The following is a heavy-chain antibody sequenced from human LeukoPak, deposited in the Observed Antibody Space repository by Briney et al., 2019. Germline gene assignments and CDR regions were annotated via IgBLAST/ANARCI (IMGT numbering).Heavy chain of an antibody. Sequence: GRSLRLSCGASGFTFDDHAMHWVRHAPGKGLEWVSGITWNSDTVAYADSVKGRFTIARDNARNSLYLQMNSLRPEDTALYYCAKGPGLTAFFDFWGQGTLVTVSS. D-gene: IGHD2-21*02. V-gene: IGHV3-9*01. CDR1: GFTFDDHA. J-gene: IGHJ4*02. CDR2: ITWNSDTV. CDR3: AKGPGLTAFFDF.